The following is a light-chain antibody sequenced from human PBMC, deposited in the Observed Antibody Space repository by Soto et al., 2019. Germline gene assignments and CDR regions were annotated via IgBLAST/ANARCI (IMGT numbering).Light chain of an antibody. Sequence: QSVLTQPPSESGTPGQRVTISCSGSSSNIGSNTVNWYQQLPGTAPKLLIYSNNQRPSGVPDRFSGSKSGTSASLAISGLQSEDEADYYCAAWDDSLNGYVFGTGINVTVL. CDR1: SSNIGSNT. CDR3: AAWDDSLNGYV. CDR2: SNN. V-gene: IGLV1-44*01. J-gene: IGLJ1*01.